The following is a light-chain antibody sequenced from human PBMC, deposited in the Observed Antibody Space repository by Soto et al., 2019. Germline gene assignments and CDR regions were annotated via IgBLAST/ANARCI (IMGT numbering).Light chain of an antibody. Sequence: EVVSTQSPGTLSLSPGERATLSCRASQRVSSNLAWYQQKPGQAPRLLIVGSFARATGIPARFSGSGSGSEFTLTISGLQSEDFAVYYCQQYNDRPPITFGQGTRLETK. CDR2: GSF. J-gene: IGKJ5*01. CDR1: QRVSSN. V-gene: IGKV3-15*01. CDR3: QQYNDRPPIT.